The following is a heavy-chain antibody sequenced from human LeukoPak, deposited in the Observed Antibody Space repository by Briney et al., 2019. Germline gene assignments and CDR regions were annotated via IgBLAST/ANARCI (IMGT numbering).Heavy chain of an antibody. Sequence: GGSLRLSCAASGFTFSSYAMSWVRQAPGKGLEWVSSISNSGGRTFYTDSVKGRFTISRDNAKNSLYLQMNSLRAEDTALYHCARNNGMDVWGQGTTVIVSS. V-gene: IGHV3-23*01. CDR2: ISNSGGRT. CDR3: ARNNGMDV. CDR1: GFTFSSYA. J-gene: IGHJ6*02.